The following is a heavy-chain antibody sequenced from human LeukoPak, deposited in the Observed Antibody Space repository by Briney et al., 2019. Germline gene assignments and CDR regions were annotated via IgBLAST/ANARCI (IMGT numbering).Heavy chain of an antibody. Sequence: SETLSLTCTVSGGSISSGGYYWSWIRQHPGKGLEWIGYIYYSGSTYYNPSLKSRVTISVDTSKNQFSLKLSSVTAADTAVYYCARVEWAPPYYDSSGPFDYWGQGTLVTVSS. CDR2: IYYSGST. D-gene: IGHD3-22*01. V-gene: IGHV4-31*03. J-gene: IGHJ4*02. CDR3: ARVEWAPPYYDSSGPFDY. CDR1: GGSISSGGYY.